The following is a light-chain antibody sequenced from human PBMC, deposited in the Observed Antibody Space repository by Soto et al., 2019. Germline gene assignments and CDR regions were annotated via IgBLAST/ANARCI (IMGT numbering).Light chain of an antibody. CDR3: QQRHVWLT. Sequence: EIVLTQSPATLALSPGERATLSCRASQSVSTYLAWYQQKAGQAPKLLIYDASNRATGIPARFSGSGSGTDFTLTISSLQPEGFAVYYCQQRHVWLTFGGGTEVEIK. V-gene: IGKV3-11*01. J-gene: IGKJ4*01. CDR1: QSVSTY. CDR2: DAS.